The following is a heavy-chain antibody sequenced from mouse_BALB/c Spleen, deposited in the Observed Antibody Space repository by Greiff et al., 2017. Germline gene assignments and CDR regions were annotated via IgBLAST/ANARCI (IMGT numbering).Heavy chain of an antibody. J-gene: IGHJ3*01. CDR2: ISSGGGST. CDR3: ARPYDFAWFAY. CDR1: GFAFSSYD. V-gene: IGHV5-12-1*01. Sequence: EVKVVESGGGLVKPGGSLKLSCAASGFAFSSYDMSWVRQTPEKRLEWVAYISSGGGSTYYPDTVKGRFTISRDEAKNTLYLQMSSLKSEDTAMYYCARPYDFAWFAYWGQGTLVTVSA. D-gene: IGHD2-4*01.